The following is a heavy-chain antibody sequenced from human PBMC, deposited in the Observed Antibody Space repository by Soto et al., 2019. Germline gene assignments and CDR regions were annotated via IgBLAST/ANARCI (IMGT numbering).Heavy chain of an antibody. CDR3: ARLGTYDGMDV. Sequence: QLQLQESGPGLVKPTETLSLNCTVSGGSISSSHWYWSWIRQPPGKGLEWIGSISYSGSTYYNPSLKSRLTVPVDTSKNHFSLKLNSVTAADTALYYCARLGTYDGMDVWGQGTTVTVSS. V-gene: IGHV4-39*02. D-gene: IGHD1-1*01. CDR1: GGSISSSHWY. J-gene: IGHJ6*02. CDR2: ISYSGST.